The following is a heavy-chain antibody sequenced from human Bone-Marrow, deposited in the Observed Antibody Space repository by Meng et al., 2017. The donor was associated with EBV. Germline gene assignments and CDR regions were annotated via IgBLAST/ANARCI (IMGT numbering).Heavy chain of an antibody. CDR2: IYHSGST. CDR3: TRTSCSGDNCYALDT. J-gene: IGHJ5*02. D-gene: IGHD2-15*01. Sequence: GPLQESGPGLVKPSGTLSLTCAVSGGSISTRNYWSWVRQPPGKGLEWIGEIYHSGSTSYNPSLKSRVTILVDKSKNQFSLKLTSVNAADTAVYYCTRTSCSGDNCYALDTWGQGTLVTVSS. CDR1: GGSISTRNY. V-gene: IGHV4-4*02.